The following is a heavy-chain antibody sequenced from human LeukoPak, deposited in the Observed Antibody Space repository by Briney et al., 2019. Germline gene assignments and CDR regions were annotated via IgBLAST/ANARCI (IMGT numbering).Heavy chain of an antibody. Sequence: GGSLRLSCAASGVLFSNVWLSWVRQAPGKGLEWVGRIKSKTDGGTTDYAAPVKGRFTISRDDSKNTLYLQMNSLKTEDTAVYYCTTAKYYYDISGYYYSDYWGQGTLVTVSS. CDR3: TTAKYYYDISGYYYSDY. D-gene: IGHD3-22*01. V-gene: IGHV3-15*01. J-gene: IGHJ4*02. CDR2: IKSKTDGGTT. CDR1: GVLFSNVW.